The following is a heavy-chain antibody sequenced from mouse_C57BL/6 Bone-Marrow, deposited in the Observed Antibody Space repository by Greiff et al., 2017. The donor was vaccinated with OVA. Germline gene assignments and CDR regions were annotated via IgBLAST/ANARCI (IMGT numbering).Heavy chain of an antibody. J-gene: IGHJ2*01. Sequence: ESGPGLVKPSQSLSLTCSVTGYSITSGYYWNWIRQFPGNKLEWMGYISYDGSNNYNPSLKNRISITRDTSKNQFFLKLNSVTTEDTATYYCARGRDGDVDDWGQGTTLTVSS. CDR1: GYSITSGYY. CDR2: ISYDGSN. D-gene: IGHD3-3*01. CDR3: ARGRDGDVDD. V-gene: IGHV3-6*01.